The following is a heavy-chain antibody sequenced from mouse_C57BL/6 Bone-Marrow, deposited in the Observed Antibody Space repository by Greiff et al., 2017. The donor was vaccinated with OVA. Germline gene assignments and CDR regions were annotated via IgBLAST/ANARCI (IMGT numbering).Heavy chain of an antibody. J-gene: IGHJ2*01. D-gene: IGHD1-1*01. CDR2: IDPEDGDT. Sequence: EVKLQQSGAELVRPGASVKLSCTASGFNIKDYYMHWVKQRPEQGLEWIGRIDPEDGDTEYAPKFQGKATMTADTSSNTAYLQLSSLTSEDTAVYYCTTSIYYGSRDYFDYWGQGTTLTVSS. CDR1: GFNIKDYY. V-gene: IGHV14-1*01. CDR3: TTSIYYGSRDYFDY.